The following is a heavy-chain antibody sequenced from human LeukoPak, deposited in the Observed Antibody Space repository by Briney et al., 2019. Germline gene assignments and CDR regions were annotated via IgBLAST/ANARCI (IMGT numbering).Heavy chain of an antibody. Sequence: GGSLRLSCAASGFTVSSNYMSWVRQAPGKGLEWVSVIYSCCSTYYADSVKGRFTISRDNSTNPLYLQMNSLRAEDTAVYYCASSRIVHSSGWYSFDYWGQGTLVTVSS. J-gene: IGHJ4*02. D-gene: IGHD6-19*01. CDR3: ASSRIVHSSGWYSFDY. CDR2: IYSCCST. CDR1: GFTVSSNY. V-gene: IGHV3-66*01.